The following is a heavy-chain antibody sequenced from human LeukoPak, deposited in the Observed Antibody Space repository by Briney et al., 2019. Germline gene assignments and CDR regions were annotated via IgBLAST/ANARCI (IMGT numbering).Heavy chain of an antibody. J-gene: IGHJ4*02. V-gene: IGHV4-4*07. CDR1: GDSFSTSY. CDR2: IYTSGSA. CDR3: ARDLGYDSSGYHY. D-gene: IGHD3-22*01. Sequence: PSETLSLTCAVSGDSFSTSYWTRIRQHAGKGLEWIGRIYTSGSADYNPSLKSRVTMSIATSKKQFSLHLSSVTAADTAVYYCARDLGYDSSGYHYWGEGTLVTVSS.